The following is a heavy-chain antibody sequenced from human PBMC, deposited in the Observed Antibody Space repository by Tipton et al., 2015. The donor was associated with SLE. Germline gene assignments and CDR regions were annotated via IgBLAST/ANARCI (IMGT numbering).Heavy chain of an antibody. V-gene: IGHV3-66*01. CDR3: ARGYTSGWFWARAFDI. CDR2: INSDATT. CDR1: GFTVSDIY. J-gene: IGHJ3*02. D-gene: IGHD6-19*01. Sequence: SLRLSCVASGFTVSDIYMSWVRQAPGKGLEWVSLINSDATTYYADSVKGRFTISRDNSKNTLYLQMNSLRVDDTAVYYCARGYTSGWFWARAFDIWGQGTMVTVSS.